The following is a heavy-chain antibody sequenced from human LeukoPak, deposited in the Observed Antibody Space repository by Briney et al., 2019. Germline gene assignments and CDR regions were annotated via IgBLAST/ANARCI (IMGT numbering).Heavy chain of an antibody. CDR3: ARQGESYCSSSRCYTPKDY. J-gene: IGHJ4*02. D-gene: IGHD2-2*02. V-gene: IGHV4-39*01. Sequence: WVRQAPGKGLEWIGSIYYSGSTYYNPSLKSRVAISVDTSKNQFSLKLSSVTAADTAVYYCARQGESYCSSSRCYTPKDYWGQGTLVTVSS. CDR2: IYYSGST.